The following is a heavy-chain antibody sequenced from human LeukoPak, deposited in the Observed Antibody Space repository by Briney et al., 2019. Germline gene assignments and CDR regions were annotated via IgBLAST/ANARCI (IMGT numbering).Heavy chain of an antibody. CDR2: INPNSGGT. CDR1: GYTFISYG. Sequence: ASVKVSCKASGYTFISYGISWVRQAPGQGLEWMGWINPNSGGTNYAQKFQGRVTMTRDTSISTAYMELSRLRSDDTAVYYCARVQNYDAFDIWGQGTMVTVSS. V-gene: IGHV1-2*02. D-gene: IGHD1-7*01. CDR3: ARVQNYDAFDI. J-gene: IGHJ3*02.